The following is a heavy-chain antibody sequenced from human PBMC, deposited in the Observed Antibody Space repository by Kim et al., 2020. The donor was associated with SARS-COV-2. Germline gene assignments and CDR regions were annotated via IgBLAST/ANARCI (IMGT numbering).Heavy chain of an antibody. CDR3: ARVWGLWFGESSDYFYGMDV. D-gene: IGHD3-10*01. Sequence: SETLSLTCTVSGGSISSGGYYWSWIRQHPGKGLEWIGYIYYSGSTYYNPSLKRRVTISVDTSKNQFSLKLSSVTAADTAVYYCARVWGLWFGESSDYFYGMDVWGQGTTVTVSS. CDR1: GGSISSGGYY. CDR2: IYYSGST. V-gene: IGHV4-31*03. J-gene: IGHJ6*02.